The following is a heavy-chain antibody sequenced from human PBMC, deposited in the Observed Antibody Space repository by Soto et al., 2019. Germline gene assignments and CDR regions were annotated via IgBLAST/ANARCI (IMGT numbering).Heavy chain of an antibody. CDR1: GTLTELC. CDR3: ATHRCGRFLEGLPEGSLGF. CDR2: FDADDGVT. J-gene: IGHJ4*02. D-gene: IGHD3-3*01. Sequence: GAAGKASSEGFRGTLTELCMQWGGPAPGKRHEWMGGFDADDGVTLYAQKFQGRVTMTEDTATVSAYMELSMLRSEDTAVYYCATHRCGRFLEGLPEGSLGFWGRGSLVPGSA. V-gene: IGHV1-24*01.